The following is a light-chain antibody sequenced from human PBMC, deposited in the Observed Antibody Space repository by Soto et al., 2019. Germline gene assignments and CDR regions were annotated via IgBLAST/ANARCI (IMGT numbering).Light chain of an antibody. J-gene: IGKJ1*01. CDR3: QRYNSYST. Sequence: IQLTQSPSTLSASLGERVTMTCRASQSIGRFLAWYQHQPGKAPKLLIYDASSLESGVPSRFSGSGSGTEFTLTISSLQPDDFATYYCQRYNSYSTFGQGTKVHI. V-gene: IGKV1-5*01. CDR2: DAS. CDR1: QSIGRF.